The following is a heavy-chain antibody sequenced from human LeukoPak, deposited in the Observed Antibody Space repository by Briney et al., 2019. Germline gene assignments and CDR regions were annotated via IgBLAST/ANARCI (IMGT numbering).Heavy chain of an antibody. CDR3: ARGMTTVTTGYFQH. V-gene: IGHV1-69*06. D-gene: IGHD4-17*01. J-gene: IGHJ1*01. CDR2: IIPIFGTA. CDR1: GYTFTGYY. Sequence: ASVKVSCKASGYTFTGYYIHWVRQAPGQGLEWMGGIIPIFGTANYAQKFQGRVTITADKSTSTAYMELSSLRSEDTAVYYCARGMTTVTTGYFQHWGQGTLVTVSS.